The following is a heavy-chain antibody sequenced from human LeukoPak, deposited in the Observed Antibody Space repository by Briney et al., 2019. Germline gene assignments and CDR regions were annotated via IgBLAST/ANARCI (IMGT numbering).Heavy chain of an antibody. CDR2: INPSGGST. CDR3: AREGSRSSWLAKYYYYYGMDV. J-gene: IGHJ6*02. CDR1: GYTFTSYY. V-gene: IGHV1-46*01. D-gene: IGHD6-13*01. Sequence: ASVKVSCKASGYTFTSYYMHWVRQAPGQGLEWMGIINPSGGSTSYAQKFQGRVTTTRDTSTSTVYMELSSLRSDDTAVYYCAREGSRSSWLAKYYYYYGMDVWGQGTTVTVSS.